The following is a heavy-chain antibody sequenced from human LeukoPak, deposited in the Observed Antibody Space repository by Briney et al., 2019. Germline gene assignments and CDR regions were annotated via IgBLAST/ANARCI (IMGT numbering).Heavy chain of an antibody. CDR1: SGSVSGYY. CDR3: ARTAGYSSGWYGY. J-gene: IGHJ4*02. V-gene: IGHV4-59*02. CDR2: IYYSGST. Sequence: SETLSLTCTVSSGSVSGYYWSWIRQPPGKGLEWIGNIYYSGSTNYNPSLKSRVTISVDTSKNQFSLNLSPVTAADTAVYYCARTAGYSSGWYGYWGQGTLVTVSS. D-gene: IGHD6-19*01.